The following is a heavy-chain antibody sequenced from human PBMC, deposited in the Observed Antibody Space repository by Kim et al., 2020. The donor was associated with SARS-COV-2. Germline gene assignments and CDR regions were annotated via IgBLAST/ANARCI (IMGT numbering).Heavy chain of an antibody. D-gene: IGHD2-2*02. J-gene: IGHJ3*02. CDR2: ISYDGSNK. CDR1: GFTFSSYG. Sequence: GGSLRLSCAASGFTFSSYGMHWVRQAPGKGLEWVAVISYDGSNKYYADSVKGRFTISRDNSKNTLYLQMNSLRAEDTAVYYCAKGKGGGYCSSTSCYIGDAFDIWGQGTMVTVSS. V-gene: IGHV3-30*18. CDR3: AKGKGGGYCSSTSCYIGDAFDI.